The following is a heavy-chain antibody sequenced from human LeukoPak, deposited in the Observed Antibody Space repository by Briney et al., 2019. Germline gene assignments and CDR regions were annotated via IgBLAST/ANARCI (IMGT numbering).Heavy chain of an antibody. CDR3: ARGFRNGPFDC. J-gene: IGHJ4*02. Sequence: PGGSLRLSCEASGFTFDDYGMSWVRQPPGKGLEWVSGINRNGGSTDYADSVRGRFTISRDNAKNSHFLQMNSPRVEDTALYYCARGFRNGPFDCWGQGTLVTVSS. CDR2: INRNGGST. D-gene: IGHD2-8*01. CDR1: GFTFDDYG. V-gene: IGHV3-20*04.